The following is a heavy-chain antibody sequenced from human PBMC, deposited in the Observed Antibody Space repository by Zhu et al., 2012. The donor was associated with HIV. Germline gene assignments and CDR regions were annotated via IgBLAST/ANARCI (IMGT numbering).Heavy chain of an antibody. CDR3: GRVAVGTIGVIDY. CDR2: MYYSGTT. D-gene: IGHD5-12*01. Sequence: QVQLQESGPGLVKPSETLSPTCSVSGGSISSHYWTWIRQPPGKGLEWIGYMYYSGTTKDNPSLKGRVTILGDTSKNQVSLKLSSVTAADTAVYYCGRVAVGTIGVIDYWGQGALVTVSS. CDR1: GGSISSHY. V-gene: IGHV4-59*11. J-gene: IGHJ4*02.